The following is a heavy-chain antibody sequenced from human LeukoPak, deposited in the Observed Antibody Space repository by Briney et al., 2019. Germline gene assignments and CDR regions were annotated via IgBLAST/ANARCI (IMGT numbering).Heavy chain of an antibody. CDR1: GYTFSTYG. CDR3: ARDLKSGVGFGESGAWFDP. D-gene: IGHD3-10*01. Sequence: GASVKVSCKASGYTFSTYGISWVRQAPGQGLEWMGWISAYNGNTNYAQKFQGRVTITADESTSTAYMELSSLRSEDTAVYYCARDLKSGVGFGESGAWFDPWGQGTLVTVSS. J-gene: IGHJ5*02. CDR2: ISAYNGNT. V-gene: IGHV1-18*01.